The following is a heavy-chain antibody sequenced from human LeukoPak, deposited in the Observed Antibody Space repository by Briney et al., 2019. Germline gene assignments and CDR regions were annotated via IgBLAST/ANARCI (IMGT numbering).Heavy chain of an antibody. CDR2: IYYSGST. V-gene: IGHV4-59*12. CDR3: ARRPKHRLMVYPRLNWFDP. J-gene: IGHJ5*02. CDR1: GGSISSYY. D-gene: IGHD2-8*01. Sequence: SETLSLTCTVSGGSISSYYWSWIRQPPGKGLEWIGYIYYSGSTTYNPSLKSRVTISVDTSKNQFSLKLSSVTAADTAVYYCARRPKHRLMVYPRLNWFDPWGQGTLVTVSS.